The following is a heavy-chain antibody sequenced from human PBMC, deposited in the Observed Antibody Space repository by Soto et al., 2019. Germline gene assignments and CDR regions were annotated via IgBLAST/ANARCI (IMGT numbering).Heavy chain of an antibody. J-gene: IGHJ5*02. CDR3: ARGRGYYYDSSGYPQMEP. D-gene: IGHD3-22*01. CDR1: GGSISSGGNY. Sequence: QVQLQESGPGLVKPSQTLSLTCTVSGGSISSGGNYWSWIRQHPGKGLEWIGYIYYSGSTYYNPSLKSRVTISVDTSKNLLSLKLSSVTAADTAVYYCARGRGYYYDSSGYPQMEPWGEGTLVTVSS. V-gene: IGHV4-31*03. CDR2: IYYSGST.